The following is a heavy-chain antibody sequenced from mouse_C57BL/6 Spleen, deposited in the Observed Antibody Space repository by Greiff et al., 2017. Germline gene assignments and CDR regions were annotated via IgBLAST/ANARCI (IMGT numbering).Heavy chain of an antibody. CDR2: IRSKSNNYAT. D-gene: IGHD1-1*01. CDR1: GFSFNTYA. CDR3: VRDYGSSIWFAD. J-gene: IGHJ3*01. Sequence: EVKLQESGGGLVQPKGSLKLSCAASGFSFNTYAMNWVRQAPGKGLEWVARIRSKSNNYATYYADSVKDRLTISRDDSESMLYLQMNNLKTEATARYDCVRDYGSSIWFADWGQGTLVTVSA. V-gene: IGHV10-1*01.